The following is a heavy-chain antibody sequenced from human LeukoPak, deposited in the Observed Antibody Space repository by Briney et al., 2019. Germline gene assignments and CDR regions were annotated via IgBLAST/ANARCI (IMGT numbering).Heavy chain of an antibody. CDR3: ARDLKQWLVQTSYYYYYMDV. J-gene: IGHJ6*03. Sequence: ASVKVSCKVSGYTLTELSMHWVRQAPGKGLKWMGGFDPEDGETIYAQKFQGRVTITTDESTSTAYMELSSLRSEDTAVYYCARDLKQWLVQTSYYYYYMDVWGKGTTVTVSS. CDR2: FDPEDGET. D-gene: IGHD6-19*01. CDR1: GYTLTELS. V-gene: IGHV1-24*01.